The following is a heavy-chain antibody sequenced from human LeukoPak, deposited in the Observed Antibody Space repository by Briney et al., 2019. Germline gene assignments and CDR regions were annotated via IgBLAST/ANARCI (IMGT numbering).Heavy chain of an antibody. CDR2: INHSGST. Sequence: SETLSLTCAVSGGSISSGGYSWSWIRQPPGKGLEWIGEINHSGSTNYNPSLKSRVTISVDTSKNQFSLKLSSVTAADTAVYYCARRQGTNYYDSSGYPFDYWGQGTLVTVSS. J-gene: IGHJ4*02. D-gene: IGHD3-22*01. V-gene: IGHV4-34*01. CDR1: GGSISSGGYS. CDR3: ARRQGTNYYDSSGYPFDY.